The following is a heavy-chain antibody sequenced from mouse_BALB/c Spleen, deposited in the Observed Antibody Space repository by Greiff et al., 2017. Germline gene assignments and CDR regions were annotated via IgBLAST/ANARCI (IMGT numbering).Heavy chain of an antibody. D-gene: IGHD1-1*01. CDR2: IDPANGNT. J-gene: IGHJ2*01. V-gene: IGHV14-3*02. CDR1: GFNIKDTY. CDR3: ARGGITTVVANCDY. Sequence: EVMLVESGAELVKPGASVKLSCTASGFNIKDTYMHWVTPRPEQGLEWIGRIDPANGNTKYDPKFQGKATITADTSSNTAYLQLSSLTSEDTAVYYCARGGITTVVANCDYGGQGTTLTVSS.